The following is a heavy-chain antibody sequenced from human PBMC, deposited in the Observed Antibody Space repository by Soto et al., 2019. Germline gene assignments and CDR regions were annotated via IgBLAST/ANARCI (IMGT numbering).Heavy chain of an antibody. V-gene: IGHV4-30-2*01. J-gene: IGHJ6*02. CDR3: ASERGYCSGGSCPSKSDYYYYYGMDV. CDR1: GGSISSGGYS. CDR2: IYHSGST. D-gene: IGHD2-15*01. Sequence: SETLSLTCAVSGGSISSGGYSWSWIRQPPGKGLEWIGYIYHSGSTYYNPSLKSRVTMSVDRSKNQFSLKLSSVTAADTAVYYCASERGYCSGGSCPSKSDYYYYYGMDVWGQGTTVTVSS.